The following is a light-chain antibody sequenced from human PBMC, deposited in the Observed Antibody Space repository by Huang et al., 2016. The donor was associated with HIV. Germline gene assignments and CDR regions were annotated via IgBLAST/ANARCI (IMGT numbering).Light chain of an antibody. Sequence: EIVMTQSPATLSVSPGERVTLSCRANRSVSTNLAWYQQRPGQAPRLLIYGSSTMAPGIPARFSGSGSGTDFSLTISSLQSEDFALYYCHQYNNCLLSFGGGTRVDI. CDR3: HQYNNCLLS. CDR1: RSVSTN. J-gene: IGKJ4*01. V-gene: IGKV3-15*01. CDR2: GSS.